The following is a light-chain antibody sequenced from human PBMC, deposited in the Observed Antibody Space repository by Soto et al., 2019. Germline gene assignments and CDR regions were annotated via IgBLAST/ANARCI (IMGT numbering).Light chain of an antibody. CDR2: DVS. CDR1: SSDVGSYNY. CDR3: CSYISGNTLV. V-gene: IGLV2-11*01. J-gene: IGLJ2*01. Sequence: QSALTQPGSVSGSPGQSVTISCTGTSSDVGSYNYVSWYQHHPGKAPKFMIYDVSKRPSGIPDRFSGSKSGHTASMTISGLQAEDDTYYFSCSYISGNTLVFGGGTKLTVL.